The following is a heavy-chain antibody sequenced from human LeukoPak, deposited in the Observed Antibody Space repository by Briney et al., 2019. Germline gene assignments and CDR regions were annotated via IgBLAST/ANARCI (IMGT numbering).Heavy chain of an antibody. V-gene: IGHV3-43*02. CDR3: AKESGKFDY. CDR1: GLNFDDSA. J-gene: IGHJ4*02. CDR2: ISTDGGST. Sequence: GGSLRLSCVASGLNFDDSAMHWVRQAPGKGLEWVSLISTDGGSTFSADSVKGRFSISRDNSKNSLYLQMNSLRSGDSAMYCCAKESGKFDYWGQGTLVA.